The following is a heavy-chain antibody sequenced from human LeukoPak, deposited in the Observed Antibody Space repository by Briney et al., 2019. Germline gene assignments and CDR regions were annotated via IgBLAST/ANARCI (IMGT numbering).Heavy chain of an antibody. V-gene: IGHV3-23*01. J-gene: IGHJ3*02. CDR2: ISGSGGST. CDR1: GFTFDDYA. D-gene: IGHD3-3*01. Sequence: GGSLRLSCAASGFTFDDYAMHWVRQAPGKGLEWVSAISGSGGSTYYADSVKGRFTISRDNSKNTLYLQMNSLRAEDTAVYYCANLRFLEWLSFDIWGQGTMVTVSS. CDR3: ANLRFLEWLSFDI.